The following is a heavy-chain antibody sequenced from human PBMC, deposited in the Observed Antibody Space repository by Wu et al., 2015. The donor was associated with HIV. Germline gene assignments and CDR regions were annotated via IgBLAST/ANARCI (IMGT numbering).Heavy chain of an antibody. D-gene: IGHD3-9*01. CDR1: RSTFTGYH. CDR2: INPNSGGT. Sequence: QVQLVQSGAEVKKPGASVKVSCKASRSTFTGYHLHWVRQAPGQGLEWMGWINPNSGGTKYAQKFQGRVTMTRDTSISTAYLELSRLKSDDTAMYYCAHSENDWLLVDYRGQGTLVTVSS. V-gene: IGHV1-2*02. CDR3: AHSENDWLLVDY. J-gene: IGHJ4*02.